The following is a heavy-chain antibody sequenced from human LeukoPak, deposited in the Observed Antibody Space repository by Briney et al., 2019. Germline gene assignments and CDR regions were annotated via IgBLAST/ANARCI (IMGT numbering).Heavy chain of an antibody. CDR2: IYYSGST. V-gene: IGHV4-39*01. J-gene: IGHJ4*02. D-gene: IGHD4-23*01. CDR3: ARRRSSTVVTPFDY. CDR1: GGSISSYY. Sequence: SETLSLTSTVSGGSISSYYWGWIRQPPGKGLEWIGSIYYSGSTYYNPSLKSRVTISVDTSKNQFSLKLSSVTAADTAVYYCARRRSSTVVTPFDYWGQGTLVTVSS.